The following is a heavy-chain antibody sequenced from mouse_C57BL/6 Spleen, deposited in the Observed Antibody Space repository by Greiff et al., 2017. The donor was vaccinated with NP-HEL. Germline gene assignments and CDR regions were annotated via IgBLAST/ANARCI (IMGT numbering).Heavy chain of an antibody. CDR3: ARYYGSFDY. D-gene: IGHD1-1*01. CDR2: IYPSDSET. CDR1: GYTFTSYW. J-gene: IGHJ2*01. V-gene: IGHV1-61*01. Sequence: QVQLQQPGAELVRPGSSVKLSCKASGYTFTSYWMDWVKQRPGQGLEWIGNIYPSDSETHYNQKFKDKATLTVDKSSSTAYMQLSSLTSEDSAVYYCARYYGSFDYWGQGTTLTVSS.